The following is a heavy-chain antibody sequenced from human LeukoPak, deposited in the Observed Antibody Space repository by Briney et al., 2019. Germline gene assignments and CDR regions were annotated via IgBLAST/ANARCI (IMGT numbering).Heavy chain of an antibody. CDR1: GGSLSGYY. Sequence: KASETLSLTCAVYGGSLSGYYWSWIRQPPGKGLEWIGEINHSGSTNYNPSLKSRVTISVDTSKNQFSLKLSSVTAADTAVYYCARPHCSSTSCYYYFDYWGQGTLVTVSS. V-gene: IGHV4-34*01. D-gene: IGHD2-2*01. J-gene: IGHJ4*02. CDR2: INHSGST. CDR3: ARPHCSSTSCYYYFDY.